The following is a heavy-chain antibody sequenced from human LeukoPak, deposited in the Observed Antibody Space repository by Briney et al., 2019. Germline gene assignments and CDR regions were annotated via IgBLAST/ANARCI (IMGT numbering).Heavy chain of an antibody. CDR1: GFTFSNYG. J-gene: IGHJ4*02. V-gene: IGHV3-23*01. CDR2: ISGSGVTT. Sequence: PGGSLRLSCAASGFTFSNYGMSWVRQAPGKGLEWVSAISGSGVTTHYADSVKGRFTISRDNSKHTLYLQMNSLRAEDTAVYYCSKWKAIVLVPAARSPIDYWGQGTLVTVSS. CDR3: SKWKAIVLVPAARSPIDY. D-gene: IGHD2-2*01.